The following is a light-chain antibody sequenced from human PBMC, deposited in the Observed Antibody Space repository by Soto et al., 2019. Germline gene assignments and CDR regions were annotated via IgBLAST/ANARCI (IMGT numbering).Light chain of an antibody. J-gene: IGKJ4*01. Sequence: AIRMTHSPSSLSASVGDRVTITCRASQGIRNDLGWYQQKPGKAPKLLIYAASSLQSGVPSRFSGSGSGKDFTLTISSLQPEDFATYYSLQDYNYPLTFGGGTKVEIX. CDR1: QGIRND. V-gene: IGKV1-6*01. CDR2: AAS. CDR3: LQDYNYPLT.